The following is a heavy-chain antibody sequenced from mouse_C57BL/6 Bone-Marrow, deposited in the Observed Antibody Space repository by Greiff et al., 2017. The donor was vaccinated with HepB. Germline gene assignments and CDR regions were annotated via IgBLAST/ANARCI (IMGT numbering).Heavy chain of an antibody. CDR2: ILPGSGST. D-gene: IGHD1-1*01. J-gene: IGHJ3*01. CDR3: AISYYYGSSPFAY. V-gene: IGHV1-9*01. CDR1: GYTFTGYW. Sequence: QVQLQQSGAELMKPGASVKLSCKATGYTFTGYWIEWVKQRPGHGLEWIGEILPGSGSTNYNDKFKGKATFTADTSSNTAYMQLSSLTTEDSAIYYCAISYYYGSSPFAYWGQGTLVTVSA.